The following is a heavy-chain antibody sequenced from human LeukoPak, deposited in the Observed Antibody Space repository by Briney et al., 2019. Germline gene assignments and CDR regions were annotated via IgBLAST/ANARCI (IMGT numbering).Heavy chain of an antibody. CDR3: AAGSGSYGPNDY. Sequence: GGSLRLSCAASGFTFDDYAMHWVRQAPGKGLEWVSGISWNSGSIGYADSVKGRFPISRDNAKNSLYLQMNSLRAEDTALYYCAAGSGSYGPNDYWGQGPLVTVSS. CDR1: GFTFDDYA. J-gene: IGHJ4*02. V-gene: IGHV3-9*01. D-gene: IGHD1-26*01. CDR2: ISWNSGSI.